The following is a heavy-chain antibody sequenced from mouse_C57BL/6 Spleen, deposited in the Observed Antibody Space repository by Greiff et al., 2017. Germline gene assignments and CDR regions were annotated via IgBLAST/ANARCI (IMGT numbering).Heavy chain of an antibody. Sequence: VQLQESGAELARPGASVKMSCKASGYTFTSYTMHWVKQRPGQGLEWIGNINPSSGYTKYNQKFKDKATLTADKSSSTAYMQLSSLTSEDSAVDYCAREELGYYFDYWGQGTTRTVSS. CDR3: AREELGYYFDY. V-gene: IGHV1-4*01. CDR1: GYTFTSYT. J-gene: IGHJ2*01. CDR2: INPSSGYT. D-gene: IGHD4-1*01.